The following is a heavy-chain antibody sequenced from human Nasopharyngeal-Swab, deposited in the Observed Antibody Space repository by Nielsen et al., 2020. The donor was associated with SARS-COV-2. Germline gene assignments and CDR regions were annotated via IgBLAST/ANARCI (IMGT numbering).Heavy chain of an antibody. CDR1: GGSISSSTYY. CDR3: ATLSSSWYEYYCDY. J-gene: IGHJ4*02. V-gene: IGHV4-39*01. CDR2: IYYGGST. Sequence: SETLSLTCTVSGGSISSSTYYWAWIRQPPGKGLEWIGSIYYGGSTYYNPSLKNRVTISVDTSKNQFSLKLSSVTAADTAVYYCATLSSSWYEYYCDYWGQGTLVTVSS. D-gene: IGHD6-13*01.